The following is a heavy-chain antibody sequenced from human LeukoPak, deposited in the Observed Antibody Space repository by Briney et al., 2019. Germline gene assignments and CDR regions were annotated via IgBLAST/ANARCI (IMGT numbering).Heavy chain of an antibody. CDR1: GGSIGSYY. CDR2: LYYSGST. V-gene: IGHV4-59*01. Sequence: SETLSLTCTVSGGSIGSYYWNWIRQPPGKGLEWIAYLYYSGSTNYNRSLKSRVTISVDTSKNQFSLKLSSVTAADTAVYYCARGRSGYSYVHDAFDIWGQGTMVTVSS. J-gene: IGHJ3*02. D-gene: IGHD5-18*01. CDR3: ARGRSGYSYVHDAFDI.